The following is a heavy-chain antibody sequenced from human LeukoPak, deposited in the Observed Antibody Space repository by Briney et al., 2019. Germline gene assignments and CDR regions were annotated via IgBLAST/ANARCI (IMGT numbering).Heavy chain of an antibody. Sequence: GESLKISCKGSGYSFTSYWIGWVRQMPGKGLEWLGIIYPGDSDTRYSPSFQGQVTISADKSISTAYLQWSSLKASDTAMYYCATLAYCGGDCYSAPFDYWGQGTLVTVSS. D-gene: IGHD2-21*02. CDR2: IYPGDSDT. J-gene: IGHJ4*02. CDR1: GYSFTSYW. CDR3: ATLAYCGGDCYSAPFDY. V-gene: IGHV5-51*01.